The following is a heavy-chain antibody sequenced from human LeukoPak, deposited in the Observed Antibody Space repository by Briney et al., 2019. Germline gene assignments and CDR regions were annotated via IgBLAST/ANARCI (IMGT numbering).Heavy chain of an antibody. D-gene: IGHD6-13*01. J-gene: IGHJ4*02. CDR2: MSYDGSTK. V-gene: IGHV3-30*18. CDR3: AKGQQQLDY. CDR1: GFPLCSYV. Sequence: GGPLRLPCGASGFPLCSYVVPCVRRARGRGVECVAGMSYDGSTKYYVDSVKGRFTISRDNSKNTLYLQMNSLRAEDTAVYYCAKGQQQLDYWGQGTLVTVSS.